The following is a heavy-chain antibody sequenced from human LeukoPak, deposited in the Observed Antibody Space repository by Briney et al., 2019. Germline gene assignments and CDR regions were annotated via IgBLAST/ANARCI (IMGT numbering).Heavy chain of an antibody. Sequence: GGSLRLSCAASGFTFSSYAMSWVRQAPGRGLEWVSAISGSGGSTYYADSVKGRFTISRDNSKNTLYLQMNSLRAEDTAVYYCVITYSSGYYFDYWGQGTLVTVSS. V-gene: IGHV3-23*01. CDR3: VITYSSGYYFDY. J-gene: IGHJ4*02. CDR1: GFTFSSYA. D-gene: IGHD3-22*01. CDR2: ISGSGGST.